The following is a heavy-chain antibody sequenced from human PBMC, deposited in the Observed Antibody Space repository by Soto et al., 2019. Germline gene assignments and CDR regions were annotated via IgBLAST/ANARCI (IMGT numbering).Heavy chain of an antibody. J-gene: IGHJ4*02. Sequence: SETLSLTCTVSGDTITSFSWNWIRQSAGKGLEWIGRISTTGNTHYNPSLESRVTMSLDTSKNQFSLKLTSATAADTAVYYCEGQSGENWSYEAYWGQGTRVTV. V-gene: IGHV4-4*07. CDR2: ISTTGNT. CDR1: GDTITSFS. CDR3: EGQSGENWSYEAY. D-gene: IGHD1-7*01.